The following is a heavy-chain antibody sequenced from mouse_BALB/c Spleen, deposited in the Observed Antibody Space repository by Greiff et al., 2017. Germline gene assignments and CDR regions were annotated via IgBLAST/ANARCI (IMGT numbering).Heavy chain of an antibody. Sequence: EVQLQESGGGLVQPGGSRKLSCAASGFTFSSFGMHWVRQAPEKGLEWVAYISSGSSTIYYADTVKGRFTISRDNPKNTLFLQMTSLRSEDTAMYYCARSKYGNSFDYWDQGTTLTVSS. V-gene: IGHV5-17*02. CDR3: ARSKYGNSFDY. J-gene: IGHJ2*01. D-gene: IGHD2-10*02. CDR2: ISSGSSTI. CDR1: GFTFSSFG.